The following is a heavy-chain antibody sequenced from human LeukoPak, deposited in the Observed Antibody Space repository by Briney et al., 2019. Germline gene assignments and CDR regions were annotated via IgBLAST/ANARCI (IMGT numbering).Heavy chain of an antibody. CDR1: GYTFTDYY. J-gene: IGHJ4*02. CDR2: FNPYSGAS. CDR3: AIMHPYYDGRGYSVQ. V-gene: IGHV1-2*02. Sequence: ASVKVSCKASGYTFTDYYMHWVRQAPGQGLEWVGSFNPYSGASKYAQKLQGRVTMTGDTSISTAYLQLGRVIGDDTAFYYCAIMHPYYDGRGYSVQWGQGTLVTVSS. D-gene: IGHD3-22*01.